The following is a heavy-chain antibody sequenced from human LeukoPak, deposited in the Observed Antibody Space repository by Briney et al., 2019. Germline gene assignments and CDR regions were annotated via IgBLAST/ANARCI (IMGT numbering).Heavy chain of an antibody. CDR2: VDPEGGET. V-gene: IGHV1-69-2*01. D-gene: IGHD2-15*01. CDR3: ATKVDCSGGSCYSPFDY. CDR1: GYTFTDYY. Sequence: GASVKVSCKASGYTFTDYYMHWVQQAPGKGLEWMGRVDPEGGETIYAEKFQGRVTITADTSTDTAYMELSSLRSEDTAVYYCATKVDCSGGSCYSPFDYWGQGTLVTVSS. J-gene: IGHJ4*02.